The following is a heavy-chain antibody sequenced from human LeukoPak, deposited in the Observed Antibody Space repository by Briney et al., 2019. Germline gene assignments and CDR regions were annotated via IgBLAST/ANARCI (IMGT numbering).Heavy chain of an antibody. CDR2: IYYSGST. CDR3: ARQLYGDFVNWFDP. CDR1: GGSISSGGYY. D-gene: IGHD4-17*01. J-gene: IGHJ5*02. V-gene: IGHV4-39*01. Sequence: PAETLSLTCTVSGGSISSGGYYWSWIRQHPGKGLEWIGYIYYSGSTYYNPSLKSRVTMSVDTSKNQFSLKLSSVTAADTAMYYCARQLYGDFVNWFDPWGQGTLVTVSS.